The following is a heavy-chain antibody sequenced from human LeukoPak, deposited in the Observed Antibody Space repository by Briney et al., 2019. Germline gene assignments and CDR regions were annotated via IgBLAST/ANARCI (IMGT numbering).Heavy chain of an antibody. D-gene: IGHD3-22*01. CDR3: ARDGGSSGYYYFDY. CDR2: IYYSGST. Sequence: PSETLSLTCTVSGGSISSYYWSRIRQPPGKGLEWIGYIYYSGSTNYNPSLKSRVTISVDTSKNQFSLKLSSVTAADTAVYYCARDGGSSGYYYFDYWGQGTLVTVSS. V-gene: IGHV4-59*01. CDR1: GGSISSYY. J-gene: IGHJ4*02.